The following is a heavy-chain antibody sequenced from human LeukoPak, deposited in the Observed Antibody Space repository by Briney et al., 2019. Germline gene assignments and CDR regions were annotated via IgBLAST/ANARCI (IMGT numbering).Heavy chain of an antibody. J-gene: IGHJ4*02. Sequence: PGGSLRLSCAASGFTFSSYAMHWVRQAPGKGLEYVSAISSNGGSTYYANSVKGRFTISRDNSKNTLYLQMGSLRAEDMAVYYCARAGIVGATAYFDCWGQGTLVTVSS. CDR3: ARAGIVGATAYFDC. CDR1: GFTFSSYA. V-gene: IGHV3-64*01. D-gene: IGHD1-26*01. CDR2: ISSNGGST.